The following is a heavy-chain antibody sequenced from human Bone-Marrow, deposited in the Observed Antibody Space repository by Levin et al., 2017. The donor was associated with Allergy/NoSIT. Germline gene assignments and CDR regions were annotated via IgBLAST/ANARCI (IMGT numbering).Heavy chain of an antibody. D-gene: IGHD3-10*01. CDR3: AKPHVLLYFGEAADYFDS. J-gene: IGHJ4*01. CDR2: INTNTGNP. CDR1: GYTFTDYP. Sequence: GESLKISCKASGYTFTDYPLNWVRQAPGRGLEWMGWINTNTGNPTYVQGFTGRFVFSLDTSVSTAYLQINSLKAEDTAMYYCAKPHVLLYFGEAADYFDSWGQGTLVTVSS. V-gene: IGHV7-4-1*02.